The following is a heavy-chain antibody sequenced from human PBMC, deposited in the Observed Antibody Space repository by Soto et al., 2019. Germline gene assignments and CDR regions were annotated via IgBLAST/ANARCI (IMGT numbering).Heavy chain of an antibody. D-gene: IGHD2-8*01. Sequence: SETLSLTCTVSGGSIGSSSYYWGWIRQPPGKGLEYIGSIYYSGSTYYNPSPKSRVTISVDTSKNQFSLKLSSVTAADTAVYYSASSTVRSNWYFDYWGQGTLVTVSS. J-gene: IGHJ4*02. CDR1: GGSIGSSSYY. CDR3: ASSTVRSNWYFDY. V-gene: IGHV4-39*01. CDR2: IYYSGST.